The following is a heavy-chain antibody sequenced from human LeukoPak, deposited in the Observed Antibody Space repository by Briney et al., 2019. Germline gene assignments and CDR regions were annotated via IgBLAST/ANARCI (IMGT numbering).Heavy chain of an antibody. CDR1: GYTFNSYY. CDR3: PRYARPNYYASGSSPPDY. CDR2: INHSGGST. V-gene: IGHV1-46*02. Sequence: SDKVFCKAYGYTFNSYYMHWLRQPPGHGLEFIRLINHSGGSTSDAQKFQGSVTITRNKSTSTVYMELSSLRSEDTAVYYCPRYARPNYYASGSSPPDYWGQGTLVTVSS. D-gene: IGHD3-10*01. J-gene: IGHJ4*02.